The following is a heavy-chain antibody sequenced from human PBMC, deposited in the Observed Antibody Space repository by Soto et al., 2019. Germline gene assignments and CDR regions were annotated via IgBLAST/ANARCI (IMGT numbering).Heavy chain of an antibody. J-gene: IGHJ5*02. CDR1: GGSISSYY. Sequence: SETLSLTCTVSGGSISSYYWSWIRQPPGKGLEWIGYIYYSGSTNYNPSLKSRVTISVDTSKNQFSLKLSSVTAADTAVYYCARGFLEWLLPRDNWFDPWGQGTLVTVSS. D-gene: IGHD3-3*01. V-gene: IGHV4-59*01. CDR2: IYYSGST. CDR3: ARGFLEWLLPRDNWFDP.